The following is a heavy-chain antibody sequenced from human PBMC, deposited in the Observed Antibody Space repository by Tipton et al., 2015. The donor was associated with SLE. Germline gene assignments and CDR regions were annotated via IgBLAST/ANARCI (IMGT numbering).Heavy chain of an antibody. CDR3: ARQSYPGLVVYAHNWFDP. CDR2: IYYSGST. CDR1: GGSISSSSYY. Sequence: TLSLTCTVSGGSISSSSYYWGWIRQPPGKGLEWIGSIYYSGSTYYNPSLKSRVTISVDTSKNQFSLKLSSVTAADPAVYYCARQSYPGLVVYAHNWFDPWGQGTLVTVSS. V-gene: IGHV4-39*01. D-gene: IGHD2-8*02. J-gene: IGHJ5*02.